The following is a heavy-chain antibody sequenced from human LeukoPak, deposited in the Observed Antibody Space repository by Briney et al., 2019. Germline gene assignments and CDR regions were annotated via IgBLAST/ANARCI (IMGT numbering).Heavy chain of an antibody. J-gene: IGHJ4*02. V-gene: IGHV3-23*01. Sequence: GGSLRLSCAASGFTFNNYAMNWVRQAPGKGLEWVSSISGGGETTYYADSAKGRFTISRDNSQSTLYLQMNSLRAEDTAVYYCARDYADYAGYFFFDYWGQGTLVTVSS. CDR1: GFTFNNYA. D-gene: IGHD4-17*01. CDR3: ARDYADYAGYFFFDY. CDR2: ISGGGETT.